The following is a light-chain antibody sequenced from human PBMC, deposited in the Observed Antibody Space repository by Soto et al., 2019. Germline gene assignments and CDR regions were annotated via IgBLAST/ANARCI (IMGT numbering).Light chain of an antibody. CDR2: AAS. J-gene: IGKJ5*01. V-gene: IGKV1D-8*03. CDR3: QQSYTTPGT. Sequence: VIWMTQSPSLLSASTGDRVTISCLMSQGISSYLAWYQQTPGKAPELLIYAASTLQSGVPSRFSGSGFGTDFTLTISTLQPEDSATYYCQQSYTTPGTCGQGTRREIK. CDR1: QGISSY.